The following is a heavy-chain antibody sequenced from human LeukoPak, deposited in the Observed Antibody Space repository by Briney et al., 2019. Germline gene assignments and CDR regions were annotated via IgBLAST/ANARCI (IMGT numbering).Heavy chain of an antibody. CDR1: GASVSSASY. V-gene: IGHV4-61*01. CDR3: AYNRNFALDN. Sequence: SSETLSLTCTVSGASVSSASYWSWIRQPPGKGVEWIAHIYNGVNTNYNPSLKSRVTISVDTSKNQFSLRLNSVTAADTAVYYCAYNRNFALDNWGQGTLVTVSS. D-gene: IGHD1-14*01. J-gene: IGHJ4*02. CDR2: IYNGVNT.